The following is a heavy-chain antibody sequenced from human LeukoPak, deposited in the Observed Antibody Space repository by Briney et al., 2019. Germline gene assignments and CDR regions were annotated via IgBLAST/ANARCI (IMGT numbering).Heavy chain of an antibody. V-gene: IGHV3-30*18. CDR1: GFTISSYG. Sequence: PGGSLRLSCAASGFTISSYGIHWVRQAPGKGLEWVAVISYDGSNKYYADSVKGRFTISRDNSKNTLYLQMNSLRAEDTAVYYCAKDSYSSGWYMGYWGQGTLVTVPS. D-gene: IGHD6-19*01. J-gene: IGHJ4*02. CDR2: ISYDGSNK. CDR3: AKDSYSSGWYMGY.